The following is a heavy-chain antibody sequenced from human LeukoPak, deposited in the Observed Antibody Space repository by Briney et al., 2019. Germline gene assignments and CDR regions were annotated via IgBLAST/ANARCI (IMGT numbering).Heavy chain of an antibody. CDR1: GYSFVSYW. Sequence: GESLKISCKGSGYSFVSYWIGWVRQMPGKGLEWMGIIYPGDSDTRYSPSFQGQVTMSADKSISIAYLQWSDLKASDTAMYYCARGAVELATTNAFDIWGQGTTVTVSS. V-gene: IGHV5-51*01. CDR2: IYPGDSDT. J-gene: IGHJ3*02. D-gene: IGHD5-24*01. CDR3: ARGAVELATTNAFDI.